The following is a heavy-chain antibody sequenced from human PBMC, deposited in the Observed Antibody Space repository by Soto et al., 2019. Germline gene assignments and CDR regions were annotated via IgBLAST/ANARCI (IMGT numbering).Heavy chain of an antibody. D-gene: IGHD2-15*01. J-gene: IGHJ6*02. CDR1: GFTFSSYG. CDR2: ISYDGSNK. Sequence: GGSLRLSCAASGFTFSSYGMHWVRQAPGKGLEWVAVISYDGSNKYYADSVKGRFTISRDNSKNTLYLQLNSLRAEDTSMYYCAKNYSGGSSPPRCYYYYGMDVWGQGTTVTVSS. V-gene: IGHV3-30*18. CDR3: AKNYSGGSSPPRCYYYYGMDV.